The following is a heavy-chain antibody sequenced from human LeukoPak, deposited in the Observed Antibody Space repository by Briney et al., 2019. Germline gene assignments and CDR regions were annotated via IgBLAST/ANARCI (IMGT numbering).Heavy chain of an antibody. Sequence: GGSLRLSCAASGFTFSNYGMHWVRQAPGKGLEWVAFMQYDGSDKFFVDSVKGRFTISRDNSKNTLYLQMNSLRAEDTAVYYCAKDQQLEPFDYWGQGTLVTVSS. J-gene: IGHJ4*02. CDR2: MQYDGSDK. V-gene: IGHV3-30*02. D-gene: IGHD1-1*01. CDR3: AKDQQLEPFDY. CDR1: GFTFSNYG.